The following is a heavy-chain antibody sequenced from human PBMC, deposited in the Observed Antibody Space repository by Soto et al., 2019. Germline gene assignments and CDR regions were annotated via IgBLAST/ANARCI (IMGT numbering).Heavy chain of an antibody. V-gene: IGHV4-4*02. D-gene: IGHD3-10*01. CDR3: ASAPDFSSSGTMYIDK. Sequence: QVQLQESGPGLVKPSGSLSLTCAVSGDSITSKYSWNWVRQAPTKGLEWIGEIFHTGFTNYNPSLQSRVSISFDTSKNQFSLDVNSVTAADTAVDVCASAPDFSSSGTMYIDKWGQGILVTVSS. CDR1: GDSITSKYS. CDR2: IFHTGFT. J-gene: IGHJ4*02.